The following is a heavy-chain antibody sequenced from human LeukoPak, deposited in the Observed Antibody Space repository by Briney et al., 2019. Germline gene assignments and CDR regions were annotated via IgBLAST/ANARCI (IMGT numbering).Heavy chain of an antibody. Sequence: ASVKVSCKASGYTFTGYYMHWVRQAPGQGLEWMEWINPNSGGTNYAQKFQGRVTMTRDTSISTAYVELSRLRSDDTAVYYCARGRDMVRGVAGYWGQGTLVTVSS. V-gene: IGHV1-2*02. CDR2: INPNSGGT. D-gene: IGHD3-10*01. J-gene: IGHJ4*02. CDR1: GYTFTGYY. CDR3: ARGRDMVRGVAGY.